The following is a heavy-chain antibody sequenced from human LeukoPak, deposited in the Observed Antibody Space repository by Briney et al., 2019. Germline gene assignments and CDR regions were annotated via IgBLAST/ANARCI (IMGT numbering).Heavy chain of an antibody. D-gene: IGHD3-16*02. Sequence: GGSLRLSCATSGFTFSTYGMTWVRQAPGKGLEWVSSLNWNGGSTGYADSVKGRVTISRDNAKNSLHLQMNSLRADDTALYYCARGHYRGVSGFDYWGQGTLVTVSS. CDR2: LNWNGGST. V-gene: IGHV3-20*04. CDR3: ARGHYRGVSGFDY. CDR1: GFTFSTYG. J-gene: IGHJ4*02.